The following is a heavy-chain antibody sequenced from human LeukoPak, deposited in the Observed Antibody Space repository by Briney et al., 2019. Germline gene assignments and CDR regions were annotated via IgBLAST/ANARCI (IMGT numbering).Heavy chain of an antibody. CDR3: AKYSGSYTTSDY. D-gene: IGHD1-26*01. CDR2: IYPGDSDT. J-gene: IGHJ4*02. CDR1: GHIFTSYW. Sequence: GESLKISCKASGHIFTSYWIGWVRQMPGKGLEWMGIIYPGDSDTRYSPSFQGQVTISADKSINTAYLQWSSLKASDTAIYYCAKYSGSYTTSDYWGQGTLVTVSS. V-gene: IGHV5-51*01.